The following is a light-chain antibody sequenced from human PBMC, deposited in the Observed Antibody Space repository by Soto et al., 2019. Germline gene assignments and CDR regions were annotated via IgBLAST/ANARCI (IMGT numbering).Light chain of an antibody. Sequence: EIVLPQSPGTLSLSPGERATLSCRASQSVNNNYVAWYQQKPGQAPRLLIFRASNKATGIPDRFSGSGSGTEFTLTISSLQSEDFAVYYCQQYNNWPPITFGQGTRLEIK. V-gene: IGKV3D-15*01. CDR2: RAS. CDR3: QQYNNWPPIT. J-gene: IGKJ5*01. CDR1: QSVNNN.